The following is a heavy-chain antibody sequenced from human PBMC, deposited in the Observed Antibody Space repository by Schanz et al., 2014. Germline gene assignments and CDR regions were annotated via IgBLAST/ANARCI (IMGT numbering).Heavy chain of an antibody. CDR1: GYTFNNYT. Sequence: QVLQVQSGSELKKPGTSVKVSCKASGYTFNNYTYIMIWVRQAPGQGLEWMGWINGYNGHTLYAQKFQGRVTMTTDSSTSTSYMELTSLRFDDTAVYYCARDFSAYVGNYFDYWGQGTLVTVSS. CDR2: INGYNGHT. CDR3: ARDFSAYVGNYFDY. J-gene: IGHJ4*02. D-gene: IGHD5-12*01. V-gene: IGHV1-18*01.